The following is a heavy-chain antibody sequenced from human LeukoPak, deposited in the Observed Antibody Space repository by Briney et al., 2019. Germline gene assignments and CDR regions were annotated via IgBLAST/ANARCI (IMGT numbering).Heavy chain of an antibody. CDR2: ISSSSSTI. D-gene: IGHD3-10*01. V-gene: IGHV3-48*04. J-gene: IGHJ3*02. CDR1: GFTFSSYS. CDR3: AREDGPGRQDTFDI. Sequence: GGSLRLSCAASGFTFSSYSMNWVRQAPGKGLEWVSYISSSSSTIYYADSVKGRFTISRDNAKNSLYLQMNSLRAEDTAVYYCAREDGPGRQDTFDIWGQGTMVTVSS.